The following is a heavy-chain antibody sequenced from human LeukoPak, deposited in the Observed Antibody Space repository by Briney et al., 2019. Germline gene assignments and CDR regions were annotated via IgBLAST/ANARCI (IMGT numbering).Heavy chain of an antibody. CDR2: ISYDGTNK. J-gene: IGHJ4*02. V-gene: IGHV3-30*04. Sequence: GGSLRLSCAASGFTFSDHAMHWVRQAPGKGLEWVAIISYDGTNKYYGDSVKGRFTISRDNSKNTLYLQMNSLSTEDTAVYYCARVDYWGQGTLVTVSS. CDR1: GFTFSDHA. CDR3: ARVDY.